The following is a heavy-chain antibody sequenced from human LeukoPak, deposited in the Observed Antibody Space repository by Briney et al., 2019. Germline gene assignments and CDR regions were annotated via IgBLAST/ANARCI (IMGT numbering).Heavy chain of an antibody. CDR1: GFTFSSYW. V-gene: IGHV3-7*01. J-gene: IGHJ4*02. CDR2: IKQDGSEK. D-gene: IGHD4-17*01. CDR3: ARGPSPTVTVQTPENY. Sequence: GGSLRLSCAASGFTFSSYWMSWVRQAPGKGLEWVANIKQDGSEKYYVDSVEGRFTISRDNAKNSLYLQMNSLRAEDTAVYYCARGPSPTVTVQTPENYWGQGTLVTVSS.